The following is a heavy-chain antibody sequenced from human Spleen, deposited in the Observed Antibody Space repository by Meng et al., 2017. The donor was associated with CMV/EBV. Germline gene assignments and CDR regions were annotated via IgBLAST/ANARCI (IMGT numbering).Heavy chain of an antibody. Sequence: HITLNESCPPLVKPTQTLTLTRTFSGFSLSTSGVGVGWIRQPPGKALEWLALIYWDDDKRYSPSLKSRLTITKDTSKNQVVLTMTNMDPVDTATYYCAHTLYYYDSSGYYHYWGQGTLVTVS. V-gene: IGHV2-5*02. CDR3: AHTLYYYDSSGYYHY. D-gene: IGHD3-22*01. CDR1: GFSLSTSGVG. CDR2: IYWDDDK. J-gene: IGHJ4*02.